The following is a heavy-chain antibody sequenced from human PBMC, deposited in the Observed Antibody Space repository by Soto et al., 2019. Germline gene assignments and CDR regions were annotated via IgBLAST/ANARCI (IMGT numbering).Heavy chain of an antibody. CDR3: AKDFTPDSRWDIDY. Sequence: EVQLLESGGGLVQPAGSLRLSCAASGFTFSIYTMSWFRQAPGKGLEWVSSIYGNGRSTFYSASVKGRFTISRDNSGNTVDLQMSSLRAEDTAIYYCAKDFTPDSRWDIDYWGQGGLVTVSS. J-gene: IGHJ4*02. D-gene: IGHD1-26*01. V-gene: IGHV3-23*01. CDR2: IYGNGRST. CDR1: GFTFSIYT.